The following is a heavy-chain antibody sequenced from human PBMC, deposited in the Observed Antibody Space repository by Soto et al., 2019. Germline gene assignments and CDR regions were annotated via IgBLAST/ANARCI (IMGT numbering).Heavy chain of an antibody. J-gene: IGHJ4*02. CDR3: AKSQITMVRGVINSDYFDY. V-gene: IGHV3-23*01. D-gene: IGHD3-10*01. Sequence: GGSLRLSCAASGFTFSSYAMSWVRQAPGKGLEWVSAISGSGGSTYYADSVKGRFTISRDNSKNTLYLQMNSLRAEDTAVYYCAKSQITMVRGVINSDYFDYWGQGTLVTVSS. CDR2: ISGSGGST. CDR1: GFTFSSYA.